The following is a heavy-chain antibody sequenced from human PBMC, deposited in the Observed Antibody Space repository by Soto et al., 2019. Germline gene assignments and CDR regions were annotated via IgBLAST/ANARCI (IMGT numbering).Heavy chain of an antibody. Sequence: PGGSLRLSCAAFGFTFSSFAMHWVRQAPGKGLEWVAVISYDGSNKYYADSVKGRFTISRDNSKNTLYLQMNSLRGEDTAVYYCARDLDSSSWYKLFDYWGRGTLVTVSS. J-gene: IGHJ4*02. CDR2: ISYDGSNK. CDR1: GFTFSSFA. CDR3: ARDLDSSSWYKLFDY. D-gene: IGHD6-13*01. V-gene: IGHV3-30-3*01.